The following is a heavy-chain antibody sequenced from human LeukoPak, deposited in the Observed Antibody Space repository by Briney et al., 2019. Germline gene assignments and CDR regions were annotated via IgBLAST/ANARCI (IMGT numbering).Heavy chain of an antibody. Sequence: QPGGSLRLSCAASGFTFSSYGMHWVRKAPGKGLEGVAVIWYDGSNKYYADSVKGRFTISRDNSKNTLYLQMNSLRAEDTAVYYCARESMVRGSYYFDYWGQGTLVTVSS. J-gene: IGHJ4*02. CDR1: GFTFSSYG. D-gene: IGHD3-10*01. V-gene: IGHV3-33*01. CDR3: ARESMVRGSYYFDY. CDR2: IWYDGSNK.